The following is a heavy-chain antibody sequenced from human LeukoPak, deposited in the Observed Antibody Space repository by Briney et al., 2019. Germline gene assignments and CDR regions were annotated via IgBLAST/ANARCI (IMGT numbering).Heavy chain of an antibody. V-gene: IGHV3-64D*08. CDR2: ISSNGGGR. CDR3: VHGWEYSNRCYDY. D-gene: IGHD6-6*01. CDR1: GCTFSSYA. J-gene: IGHJ4*02. Sequence: GGSLRLSCSASGCTFSSYAMHWVRQAPGKGLEYVSAISSNGGGRYYADSVKGRFTISRDNSKNTLDLQMSGLRAEDTAVYYCVHGWEYSNRCYDYWGQGTLVTVSS.